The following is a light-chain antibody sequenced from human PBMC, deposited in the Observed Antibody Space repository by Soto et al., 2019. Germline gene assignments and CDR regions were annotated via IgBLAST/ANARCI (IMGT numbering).Light chain of an antibody. CDR1: QSVSNDF. J-gene: IGKJ1*01. Sequence: EIVLTQSPGILSLSPGERATLSCRASQSVSNDFLAWYQQKPGQAPRLLIYGASTRATDVPDRFSGSGSGADFTLSIIRLEPEDCAVYYCQHYGSSPPRTFGQGTKVEMK. CDR3: QHYGSSPPRT. CDR2: GAS. V-gene: IGKV3-20*01.